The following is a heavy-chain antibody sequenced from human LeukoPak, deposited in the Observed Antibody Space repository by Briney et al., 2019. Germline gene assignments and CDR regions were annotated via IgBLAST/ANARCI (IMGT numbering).Heavy chain of an antibody. J-gene: IGHJ6*02. CDR3: ARDLRDYGDYVSKYSYYYYYGMDV. CDR2: IPYDESNK. V-gene: IGHV3-30-3*01. D-gene: IGHD4-17*01. Sequence: GGSLRLSCAASGFTFSSYAMHWVRQAPGKGLEWVAVIPYDESNKYYADSVKGRFTISRDNSKNTLYLQMNSLRAEDTAVYYCARDLRDYGDYVSKYSYYYYYGMDVWGQGTTVTVSS. CDR1: GFTFSSYA.